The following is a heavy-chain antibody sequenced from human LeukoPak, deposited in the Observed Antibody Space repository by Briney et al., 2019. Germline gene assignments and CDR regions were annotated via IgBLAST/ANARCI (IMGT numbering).Heavy chain of an antibody. J-gene: IGHJ4*02. D-gene: IGHD5-18*01. CDR3: ARGRQLWSAAYYFDY. Sequence: GGSLRLSCAASGFTFSSYWMHWVRQAPGKGLVWVSRVDTDGTSTNYADSVKGRFTISRDNAKNTLYLQMNSLRAEDTGVYYCARGRQLWSAAYYFDYGGQGALVTVSS. CDR1: GFTFSSYW. V-gene: IGHV3-74*01. CDR2: VDTDGTST.